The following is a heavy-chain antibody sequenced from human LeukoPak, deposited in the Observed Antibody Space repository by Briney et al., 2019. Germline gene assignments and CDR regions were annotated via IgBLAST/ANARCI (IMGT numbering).Heavy chain of an antibody. CDR1: GGSISSGDYY. D-gene: IGHD3-10*01. CDR2: IYYSGST. CDR3: ARGSGSPYYFDS. V-gene: IGHV4-30-4*01. J-gene: IGHJ4*02. Sequence: SETLSLTCTVSGGSISSGDYYWSWIRQPPGKGLEWIGYIYYSGSTYYNPSLKSRVTISVDTSKNQFSLKLSSVTAADTAVYYCARGSGSPYYFDSWGQETLVTVSS.